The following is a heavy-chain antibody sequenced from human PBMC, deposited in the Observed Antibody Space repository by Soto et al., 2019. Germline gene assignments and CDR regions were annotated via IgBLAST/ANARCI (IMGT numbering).Heavy chain of an antibody. CDR2: ISYDGSNK. D-gene: IGHD1-26*01. J-gene: IGHJ5*02. Sequence: QVQLVESGGGVVQPGRSLRLSCAASGFTFSSYAMHWVRQAPGKGLEWVAVISYDGSNKYYGDSVKGRFTISRDNSKNTLYLQMTSLRGAHTAVYYSARDGGAIVGATVYGWFYPWGQGTLVTFSS. CDR1: GFTFSSYA. V-gene: IGHV3-30-3*01. CDR3: ARDGGAIVGATVYGWFYP.